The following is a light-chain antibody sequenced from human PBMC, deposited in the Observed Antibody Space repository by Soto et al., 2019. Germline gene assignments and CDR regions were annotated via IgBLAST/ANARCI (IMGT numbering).Light chain of an antibody. CDR1: QDISNY. CDR3: QQYDKLFT. CDR2: DAS. J-gene: IGKJ3*01. V-gene: IGKV1-33*01. Sequence: DIQMIQSPSSLSASVGDRVTITCQASQDISNYLNWYQQKPGKAPKILIYDASNLATGVPSRFSGSGSGTDFTFTINSLQPEDNAIYYCQQYDKLFTFGPGTKVDIK.